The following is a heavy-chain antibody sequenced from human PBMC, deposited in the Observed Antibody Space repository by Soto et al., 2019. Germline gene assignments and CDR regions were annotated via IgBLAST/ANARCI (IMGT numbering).Heavy chain of an antibody. V-gene: IGHV3-15*01. CDR1: GFTLSNTW. CDR3: TIAVDY. CDR2: IMSKTDGETT. J-gene: IGHJ4*02. Sequence: GGSLRLSCAASGFTLSNTWMTWVRQAPGKGLEWVGRIMSKTDGETTEYAAPVNGRFTISRDDSENTLFLQMNSLTSEDSAVYYCTIAVDYWGQGALVTGLL.